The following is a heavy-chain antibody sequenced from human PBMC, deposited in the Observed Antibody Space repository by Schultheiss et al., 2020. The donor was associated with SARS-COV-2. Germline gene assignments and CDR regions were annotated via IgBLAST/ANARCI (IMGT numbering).Heavy chain of an antibody. CDR2: IYSDGKT. Sequence: GGSLRLSCAASGFTFSSYSMNWVRQAPGKGLEWVSIIYSDGKTYYADSVKGRFTISRDNSKNTLYLQMNSLRAEDTAVYYCARTQFDYSNFYYYYGMDVWGQGTTVTVSS. CDR1: GFTFSSYS. J-gene: IGHJ6*02. D-gene: IGHD4-11*01. CDR3: ARTQFDYSNFYYYYGMDV. V-gene: IGHV3-66*02.